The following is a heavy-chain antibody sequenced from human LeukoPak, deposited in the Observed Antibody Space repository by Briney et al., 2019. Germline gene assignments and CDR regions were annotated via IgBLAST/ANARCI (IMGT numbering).Heavy chain of an antibody. CDR2: ISGSGGGT. CDR1: RFTFRSYA. V-gene: IGHV3-23*01. Sequence: GGSLRLSCAASRFTFRSYAMSWVRQAPGKGLEWVSAISGSGGGTYYADSVKGRFTISRDNSKNTLYLQMNSLRAEDTAVYYCAKMMNYDFWSGYPNDAFDIWGQGTLVTVSS. D-gene: IGHD3-3*01. J-gene: IGHJ3*02. CDR3: AKMMNYDFWSGYPNDAFDI.